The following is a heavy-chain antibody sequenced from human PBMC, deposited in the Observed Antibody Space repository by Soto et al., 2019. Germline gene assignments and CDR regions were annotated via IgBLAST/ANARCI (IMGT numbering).Heavy chain of an antibody. Sequence: KALEWIGNVYYSGSTNYNPSLKSRVTISVDTSKNQFSLKLSSVTAADTAVYYCARAWSGYYSVFYYYYMDVWGKGTTVSVSS. CDR2: VYYSGST. D-gene: IGHD3-3*01. V-gene: IGHV4-59*01. CDR3: ARAWSGYYSVFYYYYMDV. J-gene: IGHJ6*03.